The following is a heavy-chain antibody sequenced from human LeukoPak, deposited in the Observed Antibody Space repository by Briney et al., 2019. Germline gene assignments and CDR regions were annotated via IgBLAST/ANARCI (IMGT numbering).Heavy chain of an antibody. CDR2: INTSDGGT. CDR1: GYTFTRTH. J-gene: IGHJ4*02. V-gene: IGHV1-46*01. D-gene: IGHD3-9*01. CDR3: ARVHYDILTGYSYFDY. Sequence: ASVKVSCKASGYTFTRTHMHWVRQAPGQGLEWMGIINTSDGGTSYAQKFQGRVTMTSDTSTSTAYMELRSLRSDDTAVYYCARVHYDILTGYSYFDYWGQGTLVTVSS.